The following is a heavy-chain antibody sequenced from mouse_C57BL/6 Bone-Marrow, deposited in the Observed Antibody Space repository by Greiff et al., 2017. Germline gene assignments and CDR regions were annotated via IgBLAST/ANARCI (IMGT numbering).Heavy chain of an antibody. CDR2: INPYNGGT. J-gene: IGHJ2*01. CDR1: GYTFTDYY. Sequence: VQLKESGPVLVKPGASVKMSCKASGYTFTDYYMNWVKQSHGKSLEWIGVINPYNGGTSYNQKFKGKATLTVDKSSSTAYMELNSLTSEDSAVYYCARKGIYSVFDYWGQGTTLTVSS. D-gene: IGHD2-1*01. CDR3: ARKGIYSVFDY. V-gene: IGHV1-19*01.